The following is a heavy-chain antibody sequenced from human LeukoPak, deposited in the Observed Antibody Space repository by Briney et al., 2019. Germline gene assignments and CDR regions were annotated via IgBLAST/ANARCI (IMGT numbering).Heavy chain of an antibody. Sequence: SQTLSLTCAISGDSVSSNTAAWYWIRQSPSRGLEWLGRTYYRSRWYYEYAVSVRSRITINADTSKNHFSLQLNSVTPDDTAVYYCARDPSGDQGLDSWGQGTLVTVSS. CDR1: GDSVSSNTAA. CDR3: ARDPSGDQGLDS. V-gene: IGHV6-1*01. D-gene: IGHD3-10*01. CDR2: TYYRSRWYY. J-gene: IGHJ4*02.